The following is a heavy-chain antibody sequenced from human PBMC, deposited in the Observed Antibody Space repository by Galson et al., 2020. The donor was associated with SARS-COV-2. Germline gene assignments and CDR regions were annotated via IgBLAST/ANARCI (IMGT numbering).Heavy chain of an antibody. V-gene: IGHV4-39*01. CDR1: GGSFRSSNYH. Sequence: SETLSLTCAVYGGSFRSSNYHWGWIRQPPGKGLERIGSFYYSASTNYNPSLKSRVTISVDTSKSQFSLKLRSVTAADTAVYYCARRGTSETSIDYWGQGTLVTVSS. J-gene: IGHJ4*02. CDR2: FYYSAST. CDR3: ARRGTSETSIDY.